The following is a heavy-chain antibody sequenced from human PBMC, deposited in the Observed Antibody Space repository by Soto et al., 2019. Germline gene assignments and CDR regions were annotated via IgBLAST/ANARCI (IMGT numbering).Heavy chain of an antibody. CDR3: ARALRVTEPFDP. Sequence: QVQLVQSGAEVKKPGSSVKVSCKASGGTFSSYAISWVRQAPGQGLEWMGGIIPIFGTANYAQKFQGRVTITADESTSTAYIELSSLISEDTGVYYCARALRVTEPFDPWGKGTMVTVSS. V-gene: IGHV1-69*12. D-gene: IGHD4-17*01. CDR2: IIPIFGTA. CDR1: GGTFSSYA. J-gene: IGHJ5*02.